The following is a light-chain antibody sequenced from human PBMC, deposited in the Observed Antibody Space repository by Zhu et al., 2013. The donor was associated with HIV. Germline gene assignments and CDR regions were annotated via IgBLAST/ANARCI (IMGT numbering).Light chain of an antibody. CDR1: PGISTY. Sequence: AIQLTQSPSSLSASVGDRVTITCRASPGISTYLAWYQQKPGKVPRLLIFDASSLESGVPSRFSGTKSGTVFTLTIRGLQPEDFATYFCQQYNAYPTSFGGGSKVEVE. CDR2: DAS. CDR3: QQYNAYPTS. V-gene: IGKV1-13*02. J-gene: IGKJ4*01.